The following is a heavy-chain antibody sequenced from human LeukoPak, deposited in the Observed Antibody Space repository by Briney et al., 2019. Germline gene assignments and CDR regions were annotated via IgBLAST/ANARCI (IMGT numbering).Heavy chain of an antibody. V-gene: IGHV3-23*01. CDR2: ISGSGGRT. D-gene: IGHD2-2*01. CDR3: AHGAMYQLDY. Sequence: GGSLRLSYAASGLTPSSYGMSWVRQAPGKGLEWVSFISGSGGRTYYADSVKGRFTISRDNSKNTLSLQMSSLRAEDTAVYYCAHGAMYQLDYWGQGTLVTVSS. J-gene: IGHJ4*02. CDR1: GLTPSSYG.